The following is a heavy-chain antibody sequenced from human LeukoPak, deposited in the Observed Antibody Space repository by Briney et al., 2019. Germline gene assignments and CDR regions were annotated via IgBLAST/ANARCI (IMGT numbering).Heavy chain of an antibody. CDR1: AFTFSTYG. D-gene: IGHD1-26*01. CDR2: IHYDGSHR. CDR3: AKDQSGSYSNYFDC. Sequence: PGGSLRLSCAASAFTFSTYGMHWVRKAPGKGLEGVTFIHYDGSHRYHADSVKGRFTTSRDNTKNTLYLKMNSLRVEDTAVYYCAKDQSGSYSNYFDCWGQGTLVGVSS. J-gene: IGHJ4*02. V-gene: IGHV3-30*02.